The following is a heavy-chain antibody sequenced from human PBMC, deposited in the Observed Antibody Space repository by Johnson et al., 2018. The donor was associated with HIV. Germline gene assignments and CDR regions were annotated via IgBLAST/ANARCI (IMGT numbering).Heavy chain of an antibody. D-gene: IGHD5-12*01. CDR3: AKVRGWSDDTFDI. J-gene: IGHJ3*02. CDR2: ISWNSDTI. V-gene: IGHV3-9*01. Sequence: VQLVESGGGVVQPGRSLRLSCAPSGFTIDDDAIHWVRQAPGKGLEWVSGISWNSDTIGYADSVKGRFAISRDNSKNTLYLQMNSLRAEDTAVYYCAKVRGWSDDTFDIWGQGTMVTVSS. CDR1: GFTIDDDA.